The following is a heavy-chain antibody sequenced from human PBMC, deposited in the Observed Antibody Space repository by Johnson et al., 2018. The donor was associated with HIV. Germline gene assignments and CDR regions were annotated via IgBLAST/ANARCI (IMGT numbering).Heavy chain of an antibody. J-gene: IGHJ3*02. V-gene: IGHV3-20*04. CDR1: GFKLYEYD. CDR2: INWSGGGT. CDR3: AREGKWLHLGGATDGFDI. Sequence: VQLVESGGDLVQPGGSLRLSCVASGFKLYEYDVSWVHQVPGKGLEWVSGINWSGGGTAYADSVKDRFTVSSDNAKNSLYLQMDSLRAEDTAVYYCAREGKWLHLGGATDGFDIWGQGTMVTVSS. D-gene: IGHD5-24*01.